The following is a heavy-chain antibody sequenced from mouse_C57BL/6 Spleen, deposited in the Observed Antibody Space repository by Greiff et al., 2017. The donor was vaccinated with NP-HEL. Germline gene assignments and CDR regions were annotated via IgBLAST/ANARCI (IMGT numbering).Heavy chain of an antibody. V-gene: IGHV8-8*01. J-gene: IGHJ2*01. CDR3: ARMNCTNYFDY. Sequence: QVTLKESGPGILQPSQTLSLTCSFSGFSLSTFGMGVGWIRQPSGKGLEWLAHIRWGDDKYYNPVLRSRLTISKDTSKNQVFLKIANVDTADTATYYCARMNCTNYFDYWGQGTTLTVSS. D-gene: IGHD4-1*01. CDR1: GFSLSTFGMG. CDR2: IRWGDDK.